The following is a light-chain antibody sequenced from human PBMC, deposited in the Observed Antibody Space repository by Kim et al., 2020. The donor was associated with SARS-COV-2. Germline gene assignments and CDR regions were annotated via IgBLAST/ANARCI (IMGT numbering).Light chain of an antibody. CDR3: SSYTGSSTYV. J-gene: IGLJ1*01. V-gene: IGLV2-18*02. CDR1: SSDVGFYNR. CDR2: EVT. Sequence: QSALTQPPSVSGSPGQSVTISCTGTSSDVGFYNRVSWYQQPPGTAPKVIIYEVTNRPSGVPDRFSGSKSGNTASLTISGLQAEDEADYYCSSYTGSSTYVFGTGTKVTVL.